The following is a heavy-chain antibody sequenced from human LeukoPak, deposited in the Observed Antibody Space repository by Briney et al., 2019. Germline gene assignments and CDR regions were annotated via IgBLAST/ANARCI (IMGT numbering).Heavy chain of an antibody. CDR3: ARERSHYYGSGSYSFAPDY. CDR2: ISAYNGNT. V-gene: IGHV1-18*01. D-gene: IGHD3-10*01. Sequence: ASVKVSCKASGYTFTSYGISWVRQAPGQGLEWMGWISAYNGNTNYAQKLQGRVTMTTDTSTSTAYMALRSLRSAATAVYYCARERSHYYGSGSYSFAPDYWGQGTLVTVSS. CDR1: GYTFTSYG. J-gene: IGHJ4*02.